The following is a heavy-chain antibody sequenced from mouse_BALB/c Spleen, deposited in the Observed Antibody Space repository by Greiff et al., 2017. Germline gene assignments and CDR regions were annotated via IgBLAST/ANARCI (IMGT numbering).Heavy chain of an antibody. CDR3: ARGNYYGTPLDY. CDR2: INPSNGRT. CDR1: GYTFTSYW. D-gene: IGHD1-1*01. Sequence: QVQLQQPGAELVKPGASVKLSCKASGYTFTSYWMHWVKQRPGQGLEWIGEINPSNGRTNYNEKFKSKATLTVDKSSSTAYMQLSSLTSEDSAVYYCARGNYYGTPLDYWGQGTSVTVSS. V-gene: IGHV1S81*02. J-gene: IGHJ4*01.